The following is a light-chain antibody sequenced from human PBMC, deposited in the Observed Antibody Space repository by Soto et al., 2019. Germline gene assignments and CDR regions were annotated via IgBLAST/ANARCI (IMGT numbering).Light chain of an antibody. CDR3: QQYSSYPWT. Sequence: DIQMTQSPSTLSASVGDRVTITCRPSQTISSWLAWYQQKPGRAPNLLIYDASSLESGVPSRFSGSGSGTEFTLTISSLQPDDFATYYCQQYSSYPWTFGQVTKVEIK. V-gene: IGKV1-5*01. CDR2: DAS. CDR1: QTISSW. J-gene: IGKJ1*01.